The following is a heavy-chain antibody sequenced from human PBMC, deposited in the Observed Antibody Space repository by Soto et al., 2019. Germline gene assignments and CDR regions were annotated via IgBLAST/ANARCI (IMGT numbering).Heavy chain of an antibody. CDR1: GASISSYY. CDR2: IYTSGTT. D-gene: IGHD6-13*01. CDR3: ARGRLYSNIWSYFDY. J-gene: IGHJ4*02. Sequence: QVQLQESGPGLVKPSETLSLTCTVSGASISSYYWSWIRQPAGKGLEWIGRIYTSGTTNYNPSLRSRVTRSVDTSENQFSLKLSSVTAADTAVYYCARGRLYSNIWSYFDYWGQGTLVTVSS. V-gene: IGHV4-4*07.